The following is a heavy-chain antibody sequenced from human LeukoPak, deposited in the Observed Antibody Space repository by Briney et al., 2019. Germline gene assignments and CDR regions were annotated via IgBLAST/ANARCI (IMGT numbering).Heavy chain of an antibody. J-gene: IGHJ6*02. V-gene: IGHV3-30*03. CDR2: ISYDGSNK. CDR1: GFTFSSYG. D-gene: IGHD4-17*01. Sequence: AGGSLRLSCAASGFTFSSYGMHWVRQAPGKGLEWVAVISYDGSNKYYADSVKGRFTISRDNSKNTLYLQMNSLRAEDTAVYYCARGFRGDYRIGYYYGMDVWGQGTTVTVSS. CDR3: ARGFRGDYRIGYYYGMDV.